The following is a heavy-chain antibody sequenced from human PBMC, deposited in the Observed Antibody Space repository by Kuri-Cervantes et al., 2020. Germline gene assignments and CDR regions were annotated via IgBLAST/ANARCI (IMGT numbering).Heavy chain of an antibody. D-gene: IGHD5-18*01. V-gene: IGHV4-34*01. CDR2: INHSGST. J-gene: IGHJ6*03. Sequence: SETLSLTCAVYGGSFSDYYWSWIRQPSGKGLEWIGEINHSGSTNYNPSLKSRVTISVDTSKNQFSLKLTSVTAADTAVYYCARDYVDKSMVTVHYYYIDVWGKGTAVTVSS. CDR3: ARDYVDKSMVTVHYYYIDV. CDR1: GGSFSDYY.